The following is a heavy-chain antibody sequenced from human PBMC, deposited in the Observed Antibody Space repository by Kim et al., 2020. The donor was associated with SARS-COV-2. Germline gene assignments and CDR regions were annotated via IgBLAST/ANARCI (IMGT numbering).Heavy chain of an antibody. CDR1: GYTFTSYY. CDR2: INPSGGST. Sequence: ASVKVSCKASGYTFTSYYMHWVRQAPGQGLEWMGIINPSGGSTSYAQKFQGRVTMTRDTSTSTVYMELSSLRSEDTAVYYCARAGYDILTGYYRDYYYYGMDVWGQGTTVTVSS. J-gene: IGHJ6*02. CDR3: ARAGYDILTGYYRDYYYYGMDV. V-gene: IGHV1-46*01. D-gene: IGHD3-9*01.